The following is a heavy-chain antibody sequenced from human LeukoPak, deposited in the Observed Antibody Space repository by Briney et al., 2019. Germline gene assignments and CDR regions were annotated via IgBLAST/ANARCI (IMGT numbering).Heavy chain of an antibody. Sequence: PLASVKVSCKASGGTFSSYAISWVRQAPGQGLEWMGWINPNSGGTNYAQKFQGRVTMTRDTSISTAYMELSRLRSDDTAVYYCARLAAGTRIVLDPWGQGTLVTVSS. J-gene: IGHJ5*02. CDR2: INPNSGGT. V-gene: IGHV1-2*02. CDR1: GGTFSSYA. CDR3: ARLAAGTRIVLDP. D-gene: IGHD6-13*01.